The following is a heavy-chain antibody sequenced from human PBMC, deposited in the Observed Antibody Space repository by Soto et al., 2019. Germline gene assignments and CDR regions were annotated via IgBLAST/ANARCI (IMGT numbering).Heavy chain of an antibody. V-gene: IGHV3-48*03. CDR1: GYTFSNHE. D-gene: IGHD2-21*02. CDR3: ARVGDKFYGLDY. Sequence: VGSLRLSCAASGYTFSNHEMNWIRQAPGKGLEWVAYISSGGKTTYYADSLKGRFTISRDNDKNSLSLEMNGLRDEDTAMYYCARVGDKFYGLDYWGQGTRVTVSS. CDR2: ISSGGKTT. J-gene: IGHJ4*02.